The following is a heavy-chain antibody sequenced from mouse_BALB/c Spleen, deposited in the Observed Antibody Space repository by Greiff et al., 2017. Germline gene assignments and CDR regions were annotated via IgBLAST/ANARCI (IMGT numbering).Heavy chain of an antibody. CDR2: IYPGNSDT. CDR3: TIKTRYDGDLYFDY. J-gene: IGHJ2*01. CDR1: GYTFTSYW. D-gene: IGHD2-14*01. V-gene: IGHV1-5*01. Sequence: EVQLQQSGTVLARPGASVKMSCKASGYTFTSYWMHWVNQRPGQGLEWIGAIYPGNSDTSYNQKFKGKAKLTAVTSTSTAYMELSSLTNEDSAVYYCTIKTRYDGDLYFDYWGQGTTLTVSS.